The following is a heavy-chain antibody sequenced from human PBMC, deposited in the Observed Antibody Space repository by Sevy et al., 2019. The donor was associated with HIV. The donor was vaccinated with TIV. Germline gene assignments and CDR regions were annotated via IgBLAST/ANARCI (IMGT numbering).Heavy chain of an antibody. Sequence: GGSLRLSCAASGFTFSYYAMHWVRQAPGKGLEWVAVISYDGTNKQYAESVKGRFTISRDNSKNTLYRQMNSLRAEDTAVYYCARDRGYYDSSGFYSRYYFDYWGQGTLVTVSS. V-gene: IGHV3-30-3*01. J-gene: IGHJ4*02. CDR1: GFTFSYYA. CDR3: ARDRGYYDSSGFYSRYYFDY. D-gene: IGHD3-22*01. CDR2: ISYDGTNK.